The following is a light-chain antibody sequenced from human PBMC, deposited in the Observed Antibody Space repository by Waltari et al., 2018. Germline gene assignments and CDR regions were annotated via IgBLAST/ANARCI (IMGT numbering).Light chain of an antibody. CDR3: SSYTGSSTWV. CDR1: SSDIGGYNY. Sequence: QSALTQPASVSGSPGQSITISCTGTSSDIGGYNYVSWYQQHVGKAPKLMIYDVSKRPSWVSYRFSCSKSGNTSSLTISGLQAEDEAYYYCSSYTGSSTWVFGGGTKLTVL. CDR2: DVS. J-gene: IGLJ3*02. V-gene: IGLV2-14*01.